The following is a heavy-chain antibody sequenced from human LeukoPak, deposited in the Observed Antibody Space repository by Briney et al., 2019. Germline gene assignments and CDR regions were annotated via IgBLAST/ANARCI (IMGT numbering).Heavy chain of an antibody. J-gene: IGHJ3*02. V-gene: IGHV3-48*01. D-gene: IGHD5-18*01. CDR3: ARGTGRGYSYGYYGAFDI. CDR2: IRSSSSTI. Sequence: GGSLRLSCAASGFTFSSYSMNWVRQAPGKGLEWVSYIRSSSSTIYYADSVKGRFTISRDNAKNSLYLQMNSLRAEDTAVYYCARGTGRGYSYGYYGAFDIWGQGTMVTVSS. CDR1: GFTFSSYS.